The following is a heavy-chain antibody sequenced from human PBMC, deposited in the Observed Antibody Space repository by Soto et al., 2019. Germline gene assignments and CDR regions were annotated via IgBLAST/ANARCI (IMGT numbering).Heavy chain of an antibody. CDR1: GFALSRFW. V-gene: IGHV3-7*01. CDR3: ARVAVYSSGDFHYDLYDLRGQRSTVIDS. J-gene: IGHJ5*01. CDR2: IKFDGTQR. Sequence: GGSLRLSCEASGFALSRFWLNWVRQAPGKGLEWVANIKFDGTQRSYVDSVKGRFTISRDNAGNSLHLQMDSLRADDTAVYFCARVAVYSSGDFHYDLYDLRGQRSTVIDS. D-gene: IGHD3-22*01.